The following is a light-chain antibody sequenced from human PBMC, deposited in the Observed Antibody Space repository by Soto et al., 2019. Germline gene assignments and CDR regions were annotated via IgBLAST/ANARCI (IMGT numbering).Light chain of an antibody. Sequence: EMVMTQSPATRSVSPGERATLSCRASRSVSSNLAWYQKKPGQAPRLPTFAASTSATGIPPRFSGSGSGIEFTLTLSSLKSDDFAGYYCQQYNNWPVFGQGTKVEIK. J-gene: IGKJ1*01. CDR3: QQYNNWPV. CDR2: AAS. CDR1: RSVSSN. V-gene: IGKV3-15*01.